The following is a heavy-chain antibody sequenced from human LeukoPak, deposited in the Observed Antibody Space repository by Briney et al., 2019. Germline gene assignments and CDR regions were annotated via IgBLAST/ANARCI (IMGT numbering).Heavy chain of an antibody. CDR1: GGSFSGYY. CDR3: ARRIAAAGTH. CDR2: INHSGST. J-gene: IGHJ4*02. V-gene: IGHV4-34*01. D-gene: IGHD6-13*01. Sequence: SETLSLTCAVYGGSFSGYYWSWIRQPPGKGLEWIGEINHSGSTYYNPSLKSRVTISVDTSKNQFSLKLSSVTTADTAVYYCARRIAAAGTHWGQGTLVTVSS.